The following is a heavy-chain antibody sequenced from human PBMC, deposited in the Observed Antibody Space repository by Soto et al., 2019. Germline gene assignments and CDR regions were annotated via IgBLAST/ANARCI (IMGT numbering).Heavy chain of an antibody. D-gene: IGHD5-18*01. CDR1: GYTFTTYG. CDR2: ISGYNGNT. V-gene: IGHV1-18*01. Sequence: WASVKVSCKASGYTFTTYGISWVRQAPGQGLEWMGWISGYNGNTNYAQKLQGRVTMTTDTSTSTAYMEVRSLRSDDTAVYYCARYQWIQKAREFDYSGQATLVTVSS. J-gene: IGHJ4*02. CDR3: ARYQWIQKAREFDY.